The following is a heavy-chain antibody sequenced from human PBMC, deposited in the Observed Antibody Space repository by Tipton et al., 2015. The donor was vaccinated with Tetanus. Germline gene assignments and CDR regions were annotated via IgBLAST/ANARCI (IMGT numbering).Heavy chain of an antibody. CDR1: GASFSDYY. J-gene: IGHJ4*01. Sequence: TLSLTCAVYGASFSDYYWSWIRQAPGKGLEWIGEINHSGSTNYNPSLKSRVTLSVDTSKNQFSLKLNSVTAADTAAYYCARMVISYGQVVYWRHGASFTVAS. D-gene: IGHD3-10*01. CDR3: ARMVISYGQVVY. CDR2: INHSGST. V-gene: IGHV4-34*01.